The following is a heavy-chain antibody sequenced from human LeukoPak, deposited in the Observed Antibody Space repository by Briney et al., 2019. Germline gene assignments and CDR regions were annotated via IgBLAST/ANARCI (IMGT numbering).Heavy chain of an antibody. Sequence: GGSLRLSCAASGFTLSSYAMHWVRQAPGKGLEWVAVISYDGSNKYYADSVKGRFTISRDNSKNTLYLQMHSLRAEDTAVYYCAGEPSYRAFDIWGQGTMVTVSS. CDR3: AGEPSYRAFDI. V-gene: IGHV3-30*01. D-gene: IGHD3-16*02. J-gene: IGHJ3*02. CDR2: ISYDGSNK. CDR1: GFTLSSYA.